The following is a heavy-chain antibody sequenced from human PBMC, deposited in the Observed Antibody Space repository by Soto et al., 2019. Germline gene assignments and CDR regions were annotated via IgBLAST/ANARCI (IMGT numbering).Heavy chain of an antibody. CDR3: ARARYYDFWSGYYRPPYYYYGMDV. Sequence: ASVKVSCKASGGTFSSYAISWVRQAPGQGLEWMGGIIPIFGTANYAQKFQGRVTITADKSTSTAYMELSSLRSEDTAVYYCARARYYDFWSGYYRPPYYYYGMDVWGQGTTVTVSS. CDR2: IIPIFGTA. CDR1: GGTFSSYA. J-gene: IGHJ6*02. V-gene: IGHV1-69*06. D-gene: IGHD3-3*01.